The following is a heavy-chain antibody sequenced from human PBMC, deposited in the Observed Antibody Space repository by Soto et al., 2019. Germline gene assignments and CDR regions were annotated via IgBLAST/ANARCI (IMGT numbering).Heavy chain of an antibody. V-gene: IGHV4-34*01. CDR3: ARIRLVYYYYYGMDV. J-gene: IGHJ6*02. D-gene: IGHD6-25*01. CDR1: GGSFSGYY. CDR2: INHSGST. Sequence: PSETLSLTCAVYGGSFSGYYWSWIRQPPGKGLEWIGEINHSGSTNYNPSLKSRVTISVDTSKNQFSLKLSSVTAADTAVYYCARIRLVYYYYYGMDVRGQGTTVTVSS.